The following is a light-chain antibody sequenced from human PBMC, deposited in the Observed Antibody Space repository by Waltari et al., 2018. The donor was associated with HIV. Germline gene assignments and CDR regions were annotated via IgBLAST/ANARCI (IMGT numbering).Light chain of an antibody. CDR3: QQYNNWPRA. J-gene: IGKJ1*01. Sequence: DVVMTQSPDSQAVSVGERATLNCKSSQSLLYGSNNKDYLAWYQQKPGQRPKLLIYWASTRQSGVPDRFSGSGSGTDFTLTISNLQAEDAAVYYCQQYNNWPRAFGQGTKVEIK. V-gene: IGKV4-1*01. CDR2: WAS. CDR1: QSLLYGSNNKDY.